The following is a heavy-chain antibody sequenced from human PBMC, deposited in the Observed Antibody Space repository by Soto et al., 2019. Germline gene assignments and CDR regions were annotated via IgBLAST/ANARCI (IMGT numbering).Heavy chain of an antibody. CDR3: ARGATHGSSWYFWFDP. J-gene: IGHJ5*02. D-gene: IGHD6-13*01. Sequence: QVQLVQSGAEVRMPGSSVKFSCKASGGTFSTYPINWVRQAPGQGLEWMGGIIPLFGTTNYAQKFKGRVTITADESTSTAYMELSSLSAEDAAVYYCARGATHGSSWYFWFDPWGQGTLVTVSA. CDR2: IIPLFGTT. CDR1: GGTFSTYP. V-gene: IGHV1-69*01.